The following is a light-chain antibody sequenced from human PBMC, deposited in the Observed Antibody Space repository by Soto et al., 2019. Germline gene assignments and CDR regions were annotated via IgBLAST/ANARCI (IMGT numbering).Light chain of an antibody. CDR1: SSDVGTYHL. J-gene: IGLJ2*01. CDR3: CSYAGSSTFHVL. CDR2: EVS. V-gene: IGLV2-23*02. Sequence: QSALTQPASVSGSPGQSITISCTGTSSDVGTYHLVSWYQQHPGKAPKLMIYEVSKRPSGISNRFSGSKSGNTASLTISGLQAEDEADYYCCSYAGSSTFHVLFGGGTQLTVL.